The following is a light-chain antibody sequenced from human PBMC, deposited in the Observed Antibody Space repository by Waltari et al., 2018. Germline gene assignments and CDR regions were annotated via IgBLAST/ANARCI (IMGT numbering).Light chain of an antibody. CDR1: HLRSYY. CDR3: NSRDTRGNHFVV. J-gene: IGLJ2*01. CDR2: DKD. V-gene: IGLV3-19*01. Sequence: SSELTQDPAVSVALGQTVRITCQGDHLRSYYVSWYQQKPGQAPMLVIYDKDNRPSGIPARFSGSSSGNIASLTITGAQAEDEADYYCNSRDTRGNHFVVFGGGTKLTVL.